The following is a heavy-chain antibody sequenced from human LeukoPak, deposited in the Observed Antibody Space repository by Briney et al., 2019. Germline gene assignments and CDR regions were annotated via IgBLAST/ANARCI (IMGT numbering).Heavy chain of an antibody. CDR2: IIYSVGNT. CDR3: AKAHRRRQWLRFALDY. V-gene: IGHV3-23*01. D-gene: IGHD6-19*01. Sequence: GGSLRLSRAASGFTFSSYAMSWVRQAPGKGLEWVSSIIYSVGNTYYADSVKGRFTISRDNSKNTMYLQMNSLRAEDTAVYYCAKAHRRRQWLRFALDYWGQGTLVTVSS. J-gene: IGHJ4*02. CDR1: GFTFSSYA.